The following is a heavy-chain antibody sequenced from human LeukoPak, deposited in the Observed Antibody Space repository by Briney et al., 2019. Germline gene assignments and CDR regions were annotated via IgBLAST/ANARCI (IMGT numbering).Heavy chain of an antibody. CDR2: INWNGGST. CDR1: GFTFDDYG. CDR3: ARVRGRDYYDSSGYRFDY. Sequence: GGSLRLSCAASGFTFDDYGMSWVRQAPGKGLEWVSGINWNGGSTGYADSVKGRFTISRDNAKNSLYLQMNSQRAEDTALYYCARVRGRDYYDSSGYRFDYWGQGTLVTVSS. V-gene: IGHV3-20*04. D-gene: IGHD3-22*01. J-gene: IGHJ4*02.